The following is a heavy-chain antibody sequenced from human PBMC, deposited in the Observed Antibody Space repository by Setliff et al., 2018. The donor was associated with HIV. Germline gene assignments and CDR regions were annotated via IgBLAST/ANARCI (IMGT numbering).Heavy chain of an antibody. CDR2: IYGDGSDP. V-gene: IGHV5-51*01. J-gene: IGHJ3*02. CDR1: GYKFTDYW. Sequence: GESLKISCKGFGYKFTDYWVGWVRQMPGEGLEWMGVIYGDGSDPRYSPSFQGQVTISVDKSINTAHLRWTSLKASDTALYYCARPQYHQSSDAFDIWGQGTMVTVSS. CDR3: ARPQYHQSSDAFDI.